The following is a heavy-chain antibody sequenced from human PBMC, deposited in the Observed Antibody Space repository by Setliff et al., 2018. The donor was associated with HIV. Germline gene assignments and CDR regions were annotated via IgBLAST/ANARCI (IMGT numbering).Heavy chain of an antibody. D-gene: IGHD4-17*01. V-gene: IGHV4-39*07. J-gene: IGHJ4*02. CDR2: VSSRGDT. CDR3: ARAAAGNTGPFDL. CDR1: GGSTDSGSYY. Sequence: SETLSLTCTVSGGSTDSGSYYWAWIRQPPGKGLEWIGRVSSRGDTNYNPSLKSRVTMSVDTSKNQFSLKLTSVTASDTAVYYCARAAAGNTGPFDLWGQGSPVTVSS.